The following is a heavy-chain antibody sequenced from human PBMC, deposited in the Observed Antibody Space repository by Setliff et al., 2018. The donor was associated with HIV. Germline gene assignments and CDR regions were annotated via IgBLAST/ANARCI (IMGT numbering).Heavy chain of an antibody. CDR1: GASITSNN. CDR2: IYTRGNT. D-gene: IGHD2-21*02. J-gene: IGHJ6*03. CDR3: TRDLWGDDYYYNNMDV. V-gene: IGHV4-4*07. Sequence: SETLSLTCSVSGASITSNNWSWIRQAAGKGLEWIGRIYTRGNTNYNPSLRSRVTMSVDTSKNQFSLKVTSVTAADTAVYYCTRDLWGDDYYYNNMDVWGKGTMVTVSS.